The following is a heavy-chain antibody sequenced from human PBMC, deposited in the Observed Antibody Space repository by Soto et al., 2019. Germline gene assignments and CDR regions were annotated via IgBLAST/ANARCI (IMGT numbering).Heavy chain of an antibody. V-gene: IGHV3-11*01. CDR1: GFTFTDYY. D-gene: IGHD6-6*01. J-gene: IGHJ3*02. CDR2: ISSSGSTI. Sequence: GALRLSCADSGFTFTDYYMSGIRQAPGKGLEWVSYISSSGSTIYYADSVKGRFTISRENAKNSLYLQMNSLRAEDTAVYYCARSSGQLVAFDIWGQGTMVTVSS. CDR3: ARSSGQLVAFDI.